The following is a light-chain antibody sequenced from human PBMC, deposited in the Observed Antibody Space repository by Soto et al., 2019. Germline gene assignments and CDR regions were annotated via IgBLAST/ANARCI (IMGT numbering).Light chain of an antibody. V-gene: IGKV1-5*01. CDR3: QQYSSNLYT. J-gene: IGKJ2*01. Sequence: EIQMTQSPSXLSASVGDRVTITCRASQSISTHLAWYQQKPGKAPEVLIYDASTLESGVPSRFSGSGSGTKFTLTISSLQPDDFATYYCQQYSSNLYTFGQGTKLEIK. CDR2: DAS. CDR1: QSISTH.